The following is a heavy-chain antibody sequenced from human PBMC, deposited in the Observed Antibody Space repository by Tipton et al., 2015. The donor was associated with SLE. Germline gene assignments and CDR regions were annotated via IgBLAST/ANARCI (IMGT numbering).Heavy chain of an antibody. J-gene: IGHJ4*02. CDR2: IYSGGST. Sequence: SLRLSCAASGFTFSSYAMIWVRQAPGKGLEWVSGIYSGGSTYYVDSVKGRFTISRDNSKNTLYLQMNSLRVEDMAVYYCAKDSSYDHFDYWGQGTLVTVSS. CDR1: GFTFSSYA. CDR3: AKDSSYDHFDY. D-gene: IGHD5-18*01. V-gene: IGHV3-23*03.